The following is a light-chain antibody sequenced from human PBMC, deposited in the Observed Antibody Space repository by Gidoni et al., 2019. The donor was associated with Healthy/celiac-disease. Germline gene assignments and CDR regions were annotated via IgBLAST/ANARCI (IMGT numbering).Light chain of an antibody. J-gene: IGKJ1*01. CDR2: KAS. CDR3: QQYNSYRLT. Sequence: DIQMTQSPSTLSASVGDRVTITCRASQSISSWLAWYQQKPGKAPKLLIYKASSLESGVPSRFSGSGSGTEFTLTISSLQPDDFATYDCQQYNSYRLTFGQGTKVEIK. CDR1: QSISSW. V-gene: IGKV1-5*03.